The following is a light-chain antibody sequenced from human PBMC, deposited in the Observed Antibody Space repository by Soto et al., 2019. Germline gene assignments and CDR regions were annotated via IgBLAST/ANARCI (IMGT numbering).Light chain of an antibody. V-gene: IGKV3-15*01. CDR1: QSIRSD. CDR3: HQYNNWPPIT. Sequence: EIVMTQSSASLSVSPGERVTLSCRASQSIRSDLAWYQHKPGQAPRLLMYGASTRATGTPARFSGSGSGTEFTLTISSLQSEDFAVYFCHQYNNWPPITFGQGTRLEIK. J-gene: IGKJ5*01. CDR2: GAS.